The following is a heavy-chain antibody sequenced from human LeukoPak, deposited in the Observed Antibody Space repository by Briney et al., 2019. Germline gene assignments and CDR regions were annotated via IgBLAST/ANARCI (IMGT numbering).Heavy chain of an antibody. CDR1: GGSISSYY. D-gene: IGHD6-19*01. V-gene: IGHV4-59*08. J-gene: IGHJ4*02. CDR2: IYYSGST. CDR3: ARLKGSGWYFDY. Sequence: LGTLSLTCTVSGGSISSYYWSWIRQPPGKGLEWIGYIYYSGSTNYNPSLKSRVTISVDTSKNQFSLKLSSVTAADTAVYYCARLKGSGWYFDYWGQGTLVTVSS.